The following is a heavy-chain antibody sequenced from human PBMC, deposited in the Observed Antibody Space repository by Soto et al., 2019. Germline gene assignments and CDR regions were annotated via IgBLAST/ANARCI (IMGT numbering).Heavy chain of an antibody. Sequence: GGSLRLSCEVSGFSVTANYMNWVRQAPGKGLEWVSSIGTSGSYIYDTDSVKGRFTISRDNTKDSLYLQMNSLRAEDTAIYYCARGSDFIGLDYGGQGPPVTFSS. V-gene: IGHV3-21*01. CDR3: ARGSDFIGLDY. D-gene: IGHD3-3*01. CDR1: GFSVTANY. J-gene: IGHJ4*02. CDR2: IGTSGSYI.